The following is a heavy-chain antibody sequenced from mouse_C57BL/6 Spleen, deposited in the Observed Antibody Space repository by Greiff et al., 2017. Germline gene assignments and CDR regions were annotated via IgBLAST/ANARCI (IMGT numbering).Heavy chain of an antibody. D-gene: IGHD2-12*01. CDR2: IDPGSGYT. Sequence: VQLKESGAELVRPGTSVKMSCKASGYTFTNYWIGWAKQRPGHGLEWIGDIDPGSGYTNYNEKFKGKATLTADKSSSTAYMQFSSLTSEDSAIYYCAREGCYFDRAMDYWGQGTSVTVSS. J-gene: IGHJ4*01. CDR1: GYTFTNYW. CDR3: AREGCYFDRAMDY. V-gene: IGHV1-63*01.